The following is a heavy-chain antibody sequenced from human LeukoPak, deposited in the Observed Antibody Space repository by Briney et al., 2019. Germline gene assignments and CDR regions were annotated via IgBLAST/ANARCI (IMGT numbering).Heavy chain of an antibody. D-gene: IGHD5-18*01. V-gene: IGHV4-39*07. CDR2: LYYGGST. J-gene: IGHJ4*02. CDR1: GGSIISNGYY. Sequence: PSETLSLTCTVSGGSIISNGYYWGWIRQTPGKGLEWIGSLYYGGSTFYNPSLKSRVTISVDTSKNQFSLKLSSVTAADTAVYYCASALRGYSLWGFDYWGQGTLVTVSS. CDR3: ASALRGYSLWGFDY.